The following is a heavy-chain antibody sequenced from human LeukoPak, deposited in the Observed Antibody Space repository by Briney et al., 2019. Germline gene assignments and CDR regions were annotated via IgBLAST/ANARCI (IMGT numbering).Heavy chain of an antibody. CDR2: ILYDGSNK. D-gene: IGHD6-19*01. CDR3: AREGRQWLVRGYFDY. Sequence: GGSLRLSCAASGFTFSSYAMHWDRQAPGKGLEWVAVILYDGSNKYYADSVKGRFTISRDNSKNTLYLQMNSLRAEDTAVYYCAREGRQWLVRGYFDYWGQGTLVTVSS. CDR1: GFTFSSYA. J-gene: IGHJ4*02. V-gene: IGHV3-30*14.